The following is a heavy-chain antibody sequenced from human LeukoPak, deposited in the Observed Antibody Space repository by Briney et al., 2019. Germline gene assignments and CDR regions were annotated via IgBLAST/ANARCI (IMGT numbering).Heavy chain of an antibody. V-gene: IGHV1-18*01. CDR1: GYTFTSYG. CDR3: ARKSGYYAYYYYYYYMDV. D-gene: IGHD3-3*01. CDR2: ISAYNGNT. J-gene: IGHJ6*03. Sequence: ASVKVFCKASGYTFTSYGISWVRQAPGQGLEWMGWISAYNGNTNYAQKLQGRVTMTTDTSTSTAYMELGSLRSDDTAVYYCARKSGYYAYYYYYYYMDVWGKGTTVTVSS.